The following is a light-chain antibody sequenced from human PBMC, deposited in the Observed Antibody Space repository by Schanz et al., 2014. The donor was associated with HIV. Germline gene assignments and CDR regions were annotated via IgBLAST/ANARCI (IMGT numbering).Light chain of an antibody. CDR2: DVY. CDR3: TSYTNSDSWV. V-gene: IGLV2-14*03. CDR1: SSDVGAYDY. J-gene: IGLJ3*02. Sequence: QSALTQPASVSGSPGQSITISCTGTSSDVGAYDYVSWYQQHPGKAPKLLIYDVYKRPSGISDRFSGSKSGNTASLTISGLQAEDEADYYCTSYTNSDSWVFGGGTKLTVL.